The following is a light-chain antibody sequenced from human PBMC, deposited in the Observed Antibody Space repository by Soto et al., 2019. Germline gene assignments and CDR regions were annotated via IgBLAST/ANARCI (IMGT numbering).Light chain of an antibody. CDR2: DVS. CDR3: SSYTSSSTLLYV. J-gene: IGLJ1*01. CDR1: SSDVGGYNY. V-gene: IGLV2-14*01. Sequence: QSALTQPASVSGSPGQSITISCTGTSSDVGGYNYVSWYQQHPGKAPQLMIYDVSNRPSGVSSRFSGSKSGNTASLTISGLQAEDEADYYCSSYTSSSTLLYVFGTGTKLTVL.